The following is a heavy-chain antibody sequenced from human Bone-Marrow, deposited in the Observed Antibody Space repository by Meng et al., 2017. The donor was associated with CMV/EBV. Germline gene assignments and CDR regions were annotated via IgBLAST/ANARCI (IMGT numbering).Heavy chain of an antibody. CDR1: GGTFSSYA. J-gene: IGHJ4*02. CDR3: ARDHHCSSTSCYAFDY. CDR2: IIPIFGTA. Sequence: SVKVSCKASGGTFSSYAISWVRQAPGQGLEWMGGIIPIFGTANYAQKFQGRVTITTDESTSTAYMELSSLRSEHTAVYYCARDHHCSSTSCYAFDYWGQGTLVTVSS. D-gene: IGHD2-2*01. V-gene: IGHV1-69*05.